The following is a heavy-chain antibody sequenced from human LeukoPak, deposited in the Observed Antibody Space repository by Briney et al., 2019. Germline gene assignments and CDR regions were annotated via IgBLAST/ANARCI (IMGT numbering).Heavy chain of an antibody. J-gene: IGHJ5*02. V-gene: IGHV3-74*01. CDR1: GFTFSSYA. D-gene: IGHD5-18*01. CDR2: INSDGSST. Sequence: PGRSLRLSCAASGFTFSSYAMHWVRQAPGKGLVWVSRINSDGSSTNYADSVKGRFTISRDNAKNTLYLQMNTLRAEDTAVYYCARGGTYSSGLPGSWGQGTLVTVSS. CDR3: ARGGTYSSGLPGS.